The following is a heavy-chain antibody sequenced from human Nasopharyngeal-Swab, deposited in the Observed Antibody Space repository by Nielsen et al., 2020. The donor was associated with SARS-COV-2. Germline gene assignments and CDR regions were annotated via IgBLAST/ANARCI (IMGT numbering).Heavy chain of an antibody. V-gene: IGHV1-24*01. J-gene: IGHJ5*01. CDR3: AIGPPGLTGYSIGWFDY. CDR2: FEPENVET. D-gene: IGHD6-19*01. Sequence: ASVKVSCKVSGYTLTELSMHWVRQVPGKGLEWMGGFEPENVETFFAQRFQGRVTMTEDTSTDTAYMELSSLRSDDTAVYYCAIGPPGLTGYSIGWFDYWGQGTLVTVSS. CDR1: GYTLTELS.